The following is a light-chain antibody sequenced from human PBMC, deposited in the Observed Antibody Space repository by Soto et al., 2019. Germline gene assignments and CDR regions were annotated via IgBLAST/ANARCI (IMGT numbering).Light chain of an antibody. V-gene: IGKV1-39*01. CDR3: QQSYSTPLT. Sequence: IQLTQSPYTLSAFVGDRVALTCRASQSISSYLNWYQQKPGKAPKLLIYTAFTLQSGVPSRFSGSGSGTDFILTISSLQPEDFATYYCQQSYSTPLTFGGGTKVDIK. CDR1: QSISSY. J-gene: IGKJ4*01. CDR2: TAF.